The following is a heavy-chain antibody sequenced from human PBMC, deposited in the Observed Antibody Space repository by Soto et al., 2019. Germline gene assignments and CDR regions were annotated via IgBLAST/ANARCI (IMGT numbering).Heavy chain of an antibody. J-gene: IGHJ4*02. V-gene: IGHV3-30-3*01. CDR3: ARSTMTTVSDLDY. CDR2: ISYDGSNK. CDR1: GFTFSSYA. D-gene: IGHD4-17*01. Sequence: GGSLRLSCAASGFTFSSYAMHWVRQAPGKGLEWVAVISYDGSNKYYADSVKGRFTISRDNSKNTLYLQMNSLRAEDTAVYYCARSTMTTVSDLDYWGQGTLVTVSS.